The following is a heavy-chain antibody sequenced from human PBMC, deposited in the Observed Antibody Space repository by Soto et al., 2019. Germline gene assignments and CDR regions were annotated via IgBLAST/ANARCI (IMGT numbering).Heavy chain of an antibody. J-gene: IGHJ4*02. D-gene: IGHD5-18*01. Sequence: SPPRSLGRTFSGGSISSTAHYWRWIRQHPGWGWEWIVSIYCRGSTYYSSSLQCRVTLSVDTSKNQLSLKLTSVTAADTAVYFCATESGSTYGYLDHWGQGTQAT. CDR3: ATESGSTYGYLDH. V-gene: IGHV4-31*02. CDR1: GGSISSTAHY. CDR2: IYCRGST.